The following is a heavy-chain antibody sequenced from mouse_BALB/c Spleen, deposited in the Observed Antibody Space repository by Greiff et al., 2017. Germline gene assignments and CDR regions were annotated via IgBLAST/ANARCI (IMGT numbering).Heavy chain of an antibody. CDR1: GFTFSSYA. D-gene: IGHD1-1*01. V-gene: IGHV5-6-5*01. CDR2: ISSGGST. J-gene: IGHJ2*01. Sequence: EVNVVESGGGLVKPGGSLKLSCAASGFTFSSYAMSWVRQTPEKRLEWVASISSGGSTYYPDSVKGRFTISRDNARNILYLQMSSLRSEDTAMYYCADYGSDYWGQGTTLTVSS. CDR3: ADYGSDY.